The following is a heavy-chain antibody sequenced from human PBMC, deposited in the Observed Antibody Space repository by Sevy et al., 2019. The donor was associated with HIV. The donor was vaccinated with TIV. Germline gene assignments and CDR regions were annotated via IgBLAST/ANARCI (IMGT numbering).Heavy chain of an antibody. CDR1: GYTFTSYY. D-gene: IGHD2-2*02. CDR3: ARGGYCSSTSCYTPYYYYGMDV. V-gene: IGHV1-46*01. CDR2: INPSGGST. J-gene: IGHJ6*02. Sequence: ASVKVSCKESGYTFTSYYMHWVRQAPGQGLEWMGIINPSGGSTSYAQKFQGRVTMTRDTSTSTVYMELSSLRSEDTAVYYCARGGYCSSTSCYTPYYYYGMDVWGQGTTVTVSS.